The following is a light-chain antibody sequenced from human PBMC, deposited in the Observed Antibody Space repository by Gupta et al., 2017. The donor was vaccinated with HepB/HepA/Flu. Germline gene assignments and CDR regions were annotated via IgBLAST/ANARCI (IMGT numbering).Light chain of an antibody. CDR3: QQAHSVPFT. V-gene: IGKV1D-12*01. J-gene: IGKJ2*01. Sequence: DIQMTQSPSSVSASVGDRVTITCRASQEISSSLAWYQQKPGQAPKLLIYGATTLQNGVPSTFSGSGSGTDFTLTISSLQPEDVATYFCQQAHSVPFTFGQGTKLEI. CDR2: GAT. CDR1: QEISSS.